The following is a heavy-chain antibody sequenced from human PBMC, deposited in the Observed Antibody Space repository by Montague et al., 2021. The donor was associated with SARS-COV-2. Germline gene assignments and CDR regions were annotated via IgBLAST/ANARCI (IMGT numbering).Heavy chain of an antibody. Sequence: SETLSLTCTVSGGSISSSSYYWGWIRQPPGKGLEWIGSIYYSGXTXYXXXXKXRVTISVDTSKNQFSLKLSSVTAADTAVYYCARVGRQQLVRLSSMDVWGQGTTATASS. V-gene: IGHV4-39*07. CDR3: ARVGRQQLVRLSSMDV. D-gene: IGHD6-13*01. CDR1: GGSISSSSYY. CDR2: IYYSGXT. J-gene: IGHJ6*02.